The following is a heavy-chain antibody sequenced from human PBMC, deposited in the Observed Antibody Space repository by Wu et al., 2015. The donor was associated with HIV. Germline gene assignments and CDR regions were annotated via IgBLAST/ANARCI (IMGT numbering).Heavy chain of an antibody. CDR2: INPNSGGT. D-gene: IGHD2-2*02. V-gene: IGHV1-2*02. CDR1: GYTFTGYY. Sequence: QVQLVQSGAEVKKPGASVKVSCKASGYTFTGYYMHWVRQAPGQGLEWMGWINPNSGGTNYAQKFQGRVTMTRDTSISTAYMELSRLRSDDTAVYYCARDGTYCSSTSCYTVAFDIWGQGTMVTVSS. J-gene: IGHJ3*02. CDR3: ARDGTYCSSTSCYTVAFDI.